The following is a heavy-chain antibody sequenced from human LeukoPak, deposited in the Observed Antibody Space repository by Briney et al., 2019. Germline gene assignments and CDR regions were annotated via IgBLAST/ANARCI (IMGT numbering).Heavy chain of an antibody. J-gene: IGHJ4*02. Sequence: GESLKISCKGSGYNFPNSWIAWVRQMPGKGLEWMGIIYPHDSDIKYSPSFQGQVTISADKSISTAYLQWSSLKASDTAIYYCTRSDYGNYWGQGTLVTVSP. CDR2: IYPHDSDI. V-gene: IGHV5-51*01. D-gene: IGHD4-17*01. CDR3: TRSDYGNY. CDR1: GYNFPNSW.